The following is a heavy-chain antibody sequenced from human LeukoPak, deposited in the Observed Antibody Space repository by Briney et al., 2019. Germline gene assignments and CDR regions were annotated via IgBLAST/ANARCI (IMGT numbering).Heavy chain of an antibody. J-gene: IGHJ4*02. CDR2: LSRGGGTT. CDR1: GFNFNMFA. Sequence: GGSLRLSCTGSGFNFNMFAMNWVRQAPGPGLEWVSGLSRGGGTTNYADSVKGRFTISRDKSKNMVFLQMNSLRPEDTAVYYCAKEQRIRHCSEGVCMEGYYFDYWGQGSLVTVSS. CDR3: AKEQRIRHCSEGVCMEGYYFDY. V-gene: IGHV3-23*01. D-gene: IGHD2-8*01.